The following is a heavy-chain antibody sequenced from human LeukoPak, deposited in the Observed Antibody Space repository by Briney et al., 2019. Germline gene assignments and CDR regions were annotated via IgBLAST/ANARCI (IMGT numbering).Heavy chain of an antibody. CDR2: IYTSGST. CDR1: GGSISSYY. V-gene: IGHV4-4*09. Sequence: PSETLSLTCTGTGGSISSYYWSWIRQPPGKGLEWIGYIYTSGSTNYNPSLKSRVTISVDTSKNQFSLKLSSVTAADTAVYYCARKRRDGYNGLDYWGQGTLVTVSS. D-gene: IGHD5-24*01. CDR3: ARKRRDGYNGLDY. J-gene: IGHJ4*02.